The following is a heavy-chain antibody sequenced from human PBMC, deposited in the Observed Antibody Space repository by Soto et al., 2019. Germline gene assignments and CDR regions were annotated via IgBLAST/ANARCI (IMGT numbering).Heavy chain of an antibody. D-gene: IGHD3-10*01. CDR3: TKSRESYFTYYGMDV. V-gene: IGHV3-9*01. J-gene: IGHJ6*02. Sequence: GGSLRLSCAASGFTFDNYAMHWVRQTPAKGLECVSAIDWNSGSVGYTDSVRGRFTISRDNAENSLYLQMNSLSPEETALYYCTKSRESYFTYYGMDVWGQGTTVTVSS. CDR1: GFTFDNYA. CDR2: IDWNSGSV.